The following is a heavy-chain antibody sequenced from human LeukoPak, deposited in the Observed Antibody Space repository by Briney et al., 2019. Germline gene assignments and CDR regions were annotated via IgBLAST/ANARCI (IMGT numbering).Heavy chain of an antibody. CDR1: GGSVSSGSYY. Sequence: KPSETLSLTCTVSGGSVSSGSYYWSWIRQPPGKGLEWIGYIYYGGSTNYNPSLKSRVTISVDTSKNQFSLKLSSVTAADTAVYYCALFKPQYYYDSSGYFDIWGQGTMVTVSS. D-gene: IGHD3-22*01. V-gene: IGHV4-61*01. CDR2: IYYGGST. CDR3: ALFKPQYYYDSSGYFDI. J-gene: IGHJ3*02.